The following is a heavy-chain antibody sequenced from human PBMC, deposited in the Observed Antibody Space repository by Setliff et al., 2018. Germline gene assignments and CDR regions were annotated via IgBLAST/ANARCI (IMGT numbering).Heavy chain of an antibody. Sequence: PSETLSLTCIVSGVSVSRHYWSWIRQPPGKTLEWIRYIYTGGSTTYNPSLKSRVTLSLDTSKNHLSLNLTSVTAADTAVYYCARDVWGAGTGWFDPWGLGILVTVSS. V-gene: IGHV4-4*08. CDR3: ARDVWGAGTGWFDP. CDR2: IYTGGST. D-gene: IGHD1-1*01. J-gene: IGHJ5*02. CDR1: GVSVSRHY.